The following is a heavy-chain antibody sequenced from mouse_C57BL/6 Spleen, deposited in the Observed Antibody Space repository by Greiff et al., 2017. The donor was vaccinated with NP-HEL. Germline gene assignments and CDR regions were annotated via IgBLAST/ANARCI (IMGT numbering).Heavy chain of an antibody. Sequence: QVQLQQSGAELARPGASVKMSCKASGYTFTSYTMHWVKQRPGQGLEWIGYINPSSGYTKYNQKFKDKATLTADKSSSTAYMQLSSLTSEDSEVYYCARDDYDGGFAYWGQGTLVTVSA. D-gene: IGHD2-4*01. V-gene: IGHV1-4*01. CDR1: GYTFTSYT. CDR2: INPSSGYT. J-gene: IGHJ3*01. CDR3: ARDDYDGGFAY.